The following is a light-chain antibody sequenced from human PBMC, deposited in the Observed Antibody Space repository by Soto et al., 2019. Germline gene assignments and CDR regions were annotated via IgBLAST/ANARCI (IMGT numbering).Light chain of an antibody. CDR3: SSKRSSCTLVV. CDR1: SSDVGGYNY. V-gene: IGLV2-14*01. CDR2: EVS. J-gene: IGLJ2*01. Sequence: QSALTQPASVSGSPGQSITISCTGTSSDVGGYNYVSWYQQHPGKAPKLMIYEVSNRPSGVSNRFSGSKSGSTASLTISGLQAEDEADYYCSSKRSSCTLVVFGGGTKLTVL.